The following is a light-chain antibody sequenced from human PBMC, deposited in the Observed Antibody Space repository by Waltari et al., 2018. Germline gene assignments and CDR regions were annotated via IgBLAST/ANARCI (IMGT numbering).Light chain of an antibody. CDR3: SSYAGRNNLV. Sequence: QSALTQPPSASGSPGQSVTISCTGTSSDVGSYNYVSWYQQHPGKAPKLMIYEVSKRPSGVPDRFSGSKSGNTASLTVSGLQADDETDYYCSSYAGRNNLVFGGGTKLTVL. CDR2: EVS. J-gene: IGLJ2*01. CDR1: SSDVGSYNY. V-gene: IGLV2-8*01.